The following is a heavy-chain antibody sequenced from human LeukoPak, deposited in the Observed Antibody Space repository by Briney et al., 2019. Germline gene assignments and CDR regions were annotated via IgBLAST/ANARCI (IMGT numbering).Heavy chain of an antibody. J-gene: IGHJ6*03. CDR2: ISYDGSNK. CDR3: AKDHIVVVPGLEDYYYYYMDV. Sequence: GGSLRLSCAPSGFTFSSYAMHWVRQAPGKGLEWVAVISYDGSNKYYADSVKGRFTISRDNSKNTLYLQMNSLRAEDTAVYYCAKDHIVVVPGLEDYYYYYMDVWGKGTTVTVSS. CDR1: GFTFSSYA. V-gene: IGHV3-30-3*01. D-gene: IGHD2-2*01.